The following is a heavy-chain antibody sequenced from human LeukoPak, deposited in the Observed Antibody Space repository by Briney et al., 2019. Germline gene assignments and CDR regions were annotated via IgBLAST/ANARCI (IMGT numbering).Heavy chain of an antibody. D-gene: IGHD4-23*01. CDR3: ASLAGNYGGNSGAFDI. CDR2: INSDGSST. J-gene: IGHJ3*02. CDR1: GFTFSSYW. V-gene: IGHV3-74*01. Sequence: GGSLRPSCAASGFTFSSYWMHWVRQAPGKGLVWVSRINSDGSSTSYADSVKGRFTISRDNAKNTLYLQMNSLRAEDTAVYYCASLAGNYGGNSGAFDIWGQGTMVTVSS.